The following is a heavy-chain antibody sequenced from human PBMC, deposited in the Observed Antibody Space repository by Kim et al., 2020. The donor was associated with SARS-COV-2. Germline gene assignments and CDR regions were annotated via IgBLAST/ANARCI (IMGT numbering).Heavy chain of an antibody. Sequence: YYADSVKSRFTISRDNAKNSLYLQMNSLRDEDTAVYYCARRVDDILPHDYWGQGTLVTVSS. V-gene: IGHV3-48*02. CDR3: ARRVDDILPHDY. J-gene: IGHJ4*02. D-gene: IGHD3-9*01.